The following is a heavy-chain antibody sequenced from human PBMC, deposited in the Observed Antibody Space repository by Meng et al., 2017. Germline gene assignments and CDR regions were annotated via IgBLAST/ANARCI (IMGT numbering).Heavy chain of an antibody. CDR3: ARDRRIYDSSGYYSSVNVIFDY. Sequence: GESLKISCAASGFTFSSYEMNWVRQAPGKGLEWVSYISSSGSTIYYADSVKGRFTISRDNATNSLYLQMNSLRAEDTAVYYCARDRRIYDSSGYYSSVNVIFDYWGQGTLVTVSS. V-gene: IGHV3-48*03. CDR1: GFTFSSYE. J-gene: IGHJ4*02. CDR2: ISSSGSTI. D-gene: IGHD3-22*01.